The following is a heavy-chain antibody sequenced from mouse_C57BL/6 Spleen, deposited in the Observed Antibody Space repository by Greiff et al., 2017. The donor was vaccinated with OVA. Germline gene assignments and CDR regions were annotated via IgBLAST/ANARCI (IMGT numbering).Heavy chain of an antibody. Sequence: QVQLQQSGAELVRPGTSVKVSCKASGYAFTNYLIEWVKQRPGQGLEWIGVINPGSGGTNYNEKFKGKATLTAGKSSSTAYMQLSSLTSEDSAVYCVARKGYAGDMDYWGKGTSVTVSS. CDR2: INPGSGGT. CDR1: GYAFTNYL. J-gene: IGHJ4*01. V-gene: IGHV1-54*01. CDR3: ARKGYAGDMDY. D-gene: IGHD2-14*01.